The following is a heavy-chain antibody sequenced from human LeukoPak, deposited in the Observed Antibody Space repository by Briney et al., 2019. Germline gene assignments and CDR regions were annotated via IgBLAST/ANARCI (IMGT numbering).Heavy chain of an antibody. D-gene: IGHD3-9*01. Sequence: SETLSLTCTVSGGSISSSSYYWGWIRQPPGKGLEWIGSIYYSGSTYYNPSLKSRVTISVDTSKNQFSLKLSSVTAADTAVYYCTREMGILTGYYSGGWFDPWGQGTLVTVSS. J-gene: IGHJ5*02. CDR1: GGSISSSSYY. CDR2: IYYSGST. CDR3: TREMGILTGYYSGGWFDP. V-gene: IGHV4-39*07.